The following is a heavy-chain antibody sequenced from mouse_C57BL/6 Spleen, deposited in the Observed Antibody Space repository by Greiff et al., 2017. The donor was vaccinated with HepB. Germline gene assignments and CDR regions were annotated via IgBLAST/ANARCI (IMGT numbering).Heavy chain of an antibody. J-gene: IGHJ4*01. CDR3: ARYGDYGDAIGY. CDR2: IYPGDGDT. CDR1: GYAFSSSW. V-gene: IGHV1-82*01. Sequence: QVQLQQSGPELVKPGASVKISCKASGYAFSSSWMNWVKQRPGKGLEWIGRIYPGDGDTNYNGTFKGKATLTADKSSSTAYMRLSSLTSEDSAVCFCARYGDYGDAIGYWGQGTSVTGSS. D-gene: IGHD2-4*01.